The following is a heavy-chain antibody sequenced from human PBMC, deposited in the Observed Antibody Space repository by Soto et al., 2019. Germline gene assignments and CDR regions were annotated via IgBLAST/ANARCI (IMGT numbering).Heavy chain of an antibody. CDR2: ISYDGSNK. V-gene: IGHV3-30-3*01. CDR1: GFSFSSYA. D-gene: IGHD3-22*01. J-gene: IGHJ4*02. CDR3: AREIARLFGY. Sequence: QVQESGGGVVQPGRSLRLSCAASGFSFSSYAMHWVRQAPGKGLEWVAVISYDGSNKYYADSVKGRFTISRDNSKNALYLQMTSVRAEDTAVYYCAREIARLFGYWGQGTLVTVSS.